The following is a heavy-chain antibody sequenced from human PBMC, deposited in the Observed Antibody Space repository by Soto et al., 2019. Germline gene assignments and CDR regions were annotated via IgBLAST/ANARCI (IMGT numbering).Heavy chain of an antibody. CDR1: GFTFSNYG. CDR3: AKSRDGYSLYYYYGMDV. Sequence: GGSLRLSXAAPGFTFSNYGMHWVRQAPGKGLEWVALILHDGSNEYYADSVKGRFTISRDNSKNTLYLQMNSLRGDDTAVYYCAKSRDGYSLYYYYGMDVWGQGTTVTVSS. CDR2: ILHDGSNE. V-gene: IGHV3-30*18. J-gene: IGHJ6*02. D-gene: IGHD4-4*01.